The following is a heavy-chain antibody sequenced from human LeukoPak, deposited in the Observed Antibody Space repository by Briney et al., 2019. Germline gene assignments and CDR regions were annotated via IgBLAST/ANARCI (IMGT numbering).Heavy chain of an antibody. V-gene: IGHV3-48*03. J-gene: IGHJ4*02. CDR2: ISSSGRTI. Sequence: GGSLRLSCAASGFTFSNYEMNWVRQAPGKGLEWVSYISSSGRTIYYADSVKGRFTISRDNARNSLYLQMSSLRTEDTAVYYCSSSTAIGYWGQGTLVTVSS. CDR3: SSSTAIGY. CDR1: GFTFSNYE.